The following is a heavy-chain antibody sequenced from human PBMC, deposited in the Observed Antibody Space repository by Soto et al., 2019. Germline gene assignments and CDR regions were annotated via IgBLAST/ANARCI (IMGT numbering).Heavy chain of an antibody. Sequence: QVQLVQSGAEVKKPGASVKLSCKASGYTFTSYDINWVRQATGQGLEWMGWMNPNSGNTGYAPQFQGRITMARNTTIPAAYMELSSLRSQVTAVYYCAGEGFRGMDVWGQATTVTVSS. J-gene: IGHJ6*01. V-gene: IGHV1-8*01. CDR2: MNPNSGNT. CDR1: GYTFTSYD. CDR3: AGEGFRGMDV. D-gene: IGHD3-10*01.